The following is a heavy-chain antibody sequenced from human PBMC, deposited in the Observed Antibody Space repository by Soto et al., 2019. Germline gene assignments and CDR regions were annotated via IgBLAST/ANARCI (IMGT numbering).Heavy chain of an antibody. Sequence: QVPLVQSGAEVKKPGSSVKVSCKASGGTFSSYAISWVRQAPGQGLEWMGGIIPIFGTANYAQKFQGRVTITADESTSTAYMELSSLRSEDTAVYYCARGRAYGDYVEAGGWFDPWGQGTLVTVSS. CDR1: GGTFSSYA. CDR2: IIPIFGTA. V-gene: IGHV1-69*01. CDR3: ARGRAYGDYVEAGGWFDP. J-gene: IGHJ5*02. D-gene: IGHD4-17*01.